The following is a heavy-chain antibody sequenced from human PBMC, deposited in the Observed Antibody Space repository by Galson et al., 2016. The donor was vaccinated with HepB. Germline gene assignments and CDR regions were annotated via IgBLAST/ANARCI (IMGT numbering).Heavy chain of an antibody. CDR2: ISGSANIV. Sequence: SLRLSCAASGFDFSAYFMTWIRQPPGKGLEWVSYISGSANIVRYADSVEGRFTVSRDNAKNSLFLQMDSLRAEDTALYYCVRDDVALDHWGQGILVTVSS. CDR1: GFDFSAYF. CDR3: VRDDVALDH. D-gene: IGHD5-12*01. V-gene: IGHV3-11*04. J-gene: IGHJ4*02.